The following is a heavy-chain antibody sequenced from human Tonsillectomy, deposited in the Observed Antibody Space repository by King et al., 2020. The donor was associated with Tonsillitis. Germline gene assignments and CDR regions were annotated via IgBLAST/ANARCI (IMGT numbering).Heavy chain of an antibody. CDR3: ARTGYSSGWPMDY. V-gene: IGHV4-61*02. CDR1: GGSISSGSYC. D-gene: IGHD6-19*01. CDR2: IYTSGST. Sequence: PLQESGPGLVKPSQTLSLTCTVSGGSISSGSYCWSWIRQPAGKGLEWIGRIYTSGSTKYNPSLKSRVTISGDTSKNQFSLKLSSVTAADTAVYYCARTGYSSGWPMDYWGQGTLVTVSS. J-gene: IGHJ4*02.